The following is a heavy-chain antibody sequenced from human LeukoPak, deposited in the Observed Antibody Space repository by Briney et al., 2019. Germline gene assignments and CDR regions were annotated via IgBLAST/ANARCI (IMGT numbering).Heavy chain of an antibody. Sequence: SETLSLTCTVSGGSISSYYWSWIRQPPGKGLEWIGYIYYSGSTNYNPSLKSRVTISVDTSKNQFSLKLSSVTAADTAVYYCARDMENRYYDTLTGYVVPNNWFDPWGQGTLVTVSS. CDR3: ARDMENRYYDTLTGYVVPNNWFDP. CDR2: IYYSGST. J-gene: IGHJ5*02. CDR1: GGSISSYY. V-gene: IGHV4-59*01. D-gene: IGHD3-9*01.